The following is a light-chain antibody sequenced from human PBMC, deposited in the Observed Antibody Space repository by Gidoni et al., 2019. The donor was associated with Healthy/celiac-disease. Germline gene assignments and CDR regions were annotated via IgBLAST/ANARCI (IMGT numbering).Light chain of an antibody. CDR2: EVS. Sequence: QSALTQPASVSGSPAQSIPISCTGTSSYVGSYNLVPWYQQHPGKAPKLMIYEVSKRPSGVSNRFSGSKSGNTASLTISGLQAEDEADYYCCSYAGSSTYVFGTGTKVTVL. J-gene: IGLJ1*01. V-gene: IGLV2-23*02. CDR1: SSYVGSYNL. CDR3: CSYAGSSTYV.